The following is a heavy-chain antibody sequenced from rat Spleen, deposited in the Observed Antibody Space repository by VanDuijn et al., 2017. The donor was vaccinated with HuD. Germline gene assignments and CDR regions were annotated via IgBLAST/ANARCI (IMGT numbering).Heavy chain of an antibody. J-gene: IGHJ2*01. CDR3: TRDPIATRDYFDY. Sequence: QVHLKESGPGLMQPSQTLSLTCTVSGFSLISNGVSWVRQPPGKGLEWIAAISGGGSTYFNSALKSRLSISRDTSKSQVFLKMNSLLTEDTAIYFCTRDPIATRDYFDYWGQGVMVTVSS. CDR1: GFSLISNG. V-gene: IGHV2S12*01. CDR2: ISGGGST. D-gene: IGHD1-3*01.